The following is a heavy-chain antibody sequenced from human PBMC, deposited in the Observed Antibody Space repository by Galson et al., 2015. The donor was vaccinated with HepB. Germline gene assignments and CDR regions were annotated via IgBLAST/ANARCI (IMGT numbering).Heavy chain of an antibody. D-gene: IGHD3-10*01. CDR3: AKDGGFGESLPVYYYYAMDV. CDR2: ISSSGGTT. V-gene: IGHV3-23*01. Sequence: SLRLSCAASGFIFSDYAMSWVRQAPGKGLEWVSSISSSGGTTYDADSVKGRLTISRDNSKDTLYLHMNSLRAEDTAVYYCAKDGGFGESLPVYYYYAMDVWGQGTTVTVSS. CDR1: GFIFSDYA. J-gene: IGHJ6*01.